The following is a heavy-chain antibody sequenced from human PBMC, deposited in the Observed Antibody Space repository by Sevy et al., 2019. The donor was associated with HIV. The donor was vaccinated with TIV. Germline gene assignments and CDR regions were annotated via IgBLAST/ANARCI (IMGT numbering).Heavy chain of an antibody. CDR1: GFTFYNYG. D-gene: IGHD6-13*01. Sequence: GGSLRLSCAGSGFTFYNYGIHWVRQAPGKGLEWVTMISYDGKNENYADSWKGRFTISRDNSKNTVYLQMNSLRPDDTAIYYCAKDRSGSWSVDYWGQGTLVTVSS. J-gene: IGHJ4*02. CDR2: ISYDGKNE. CDR3: AKDRSGSWSVDY. V-gene: IGHV3-30*18.